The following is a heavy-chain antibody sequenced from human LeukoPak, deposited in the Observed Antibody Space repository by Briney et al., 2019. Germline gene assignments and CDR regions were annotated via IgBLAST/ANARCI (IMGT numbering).Heavy chain of an antibody. Sequence: PSGTLSLTCDVSGGSITQTNYWTWVRQPPGKGLEWIGEVNLQGGTNYNPSLLRRVAISVDTSANHVSLQMTSVTATDTAVYYCARHTRPGYGGSENAFDIWGQGTMVTVSS. D-gene: IGHD5-12*01. CDR3: ARHTRPGYGGSENAFDI. CDR2: VNLQGGT. CDR1: GGSITQTNY. V-gene: IGHV4-4*02. J-gene: IGHJ3*02.